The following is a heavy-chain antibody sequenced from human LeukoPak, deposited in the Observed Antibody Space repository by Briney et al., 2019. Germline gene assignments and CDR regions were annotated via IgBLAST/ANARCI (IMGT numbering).Heavy chain of an antibody. D-gene: IGHD3-3*01. CDR3: ASPGGPFYDFWSGRNWFDP. CDR1: GGSFSGYY. Sequence: SETLSLTCAVYGGSFSGYYWSWIRQPPGEGLEWIGEINHSGSTNYNPSLKSRVTISVDTSKNQFSLKLSSVTAADMAVYYCASPGGPFYDFWSGRNWFDPWGQGTLVTVSS. CDR2: INHSGST. V-gene: IGHV4-34*01. J-gene: IGHJ5*02.